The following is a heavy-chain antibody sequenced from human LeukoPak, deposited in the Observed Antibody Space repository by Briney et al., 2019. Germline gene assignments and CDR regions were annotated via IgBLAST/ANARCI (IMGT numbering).Heavy chain of an antibody. CDR2: IIPIFGTA. Sequence: SVKVSCKASGGTFSSYAISWVRQAPGQGLEWMGGIIPIFGTANYAQKFQGRVTITADESTSTAYMELSSLRSEDTAVYYCARVGAICSSTSCYHYFQHWGQGTLVTVSP. CDR3: ARVGAICSSTSCYHYFQH. CDR1: GGTFSSYA. V-gene: IGHV1-69*13. D-gene: IGHD2-2*01. J-gene: IGHJ1*01.